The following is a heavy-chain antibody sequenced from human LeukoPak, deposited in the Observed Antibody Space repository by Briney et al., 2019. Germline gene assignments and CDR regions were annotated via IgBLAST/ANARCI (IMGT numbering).Heavy chain of an antibody. J-gene: IGHJ3*02. CDR1: GYTFTGYY. Sequence: ASVKVSCKASGYTFTGYYMHWVRQAPGQGLEWMGWINLNSGGTNYAQKFQGRVIMTRDTSISTAYMELSSLRSEDTAVYYCARTPSGTCSGGSCYSRWVDDAFDIWGQGTMVTVSS. D-gene: IGHD2-15*01. V-gene: IGHV1-2*02. CDR2: INLNSGGT. CDR3: ARTPSGTCSGGSCYSRWVDDAFDI.